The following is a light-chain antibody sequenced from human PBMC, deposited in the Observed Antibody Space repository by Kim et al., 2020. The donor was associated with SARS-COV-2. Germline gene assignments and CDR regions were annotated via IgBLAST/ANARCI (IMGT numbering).Light chain of an antibody. Sequence: PVKLTCTLSSGHSSYAIAWHQQQPEKGPRYLMKLNSDGSHTKGDGIPDRFSGSSSGAERYLTISSLQSDDEADYYCQTWATAKGVFGGGTQLTVL. CDR2: LNSDGSH. J-gene: IGLJ2*01. CDR1: SGHSSYA. V-gene: IGLV4-69*01. CDR3: QTWATAKGV.